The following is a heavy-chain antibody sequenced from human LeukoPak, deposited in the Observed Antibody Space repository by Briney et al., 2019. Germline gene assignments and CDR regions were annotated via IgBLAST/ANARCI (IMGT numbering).Heavy chain of an antibody. CDR2: INHSGST. V-gene: IGHV4-34*01. CDR3: ARDLKIRASAQYFDY. J-gene: IGHJ4*02. CDR1: GGSFSGYY. Sequence: SETLSLTCAVYGGSFSGYYWSWIRQPPGKGLEWIGEINHSGSTNYNPSLKSRVTISVDTSKNQFSLKLSSVTAADTAVYYCARDLKIRASAQYFDYWGQGTLVTVSS. D-gene: IGHD2/OR15-2a*01.